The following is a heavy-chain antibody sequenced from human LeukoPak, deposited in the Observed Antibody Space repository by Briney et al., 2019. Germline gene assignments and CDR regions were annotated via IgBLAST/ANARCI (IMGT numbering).Heavy chain of an antibody. V-gene: IGHV1-24*01. J-gene: IGHJ4*02. CDR3: ATGVAIELWYHFDY. CDR1: GYTLTELS. Sequence: ASVKVSCKVSGYTLTELSMHWVRQAPGKGLEWMGGFDPEDGETIYAQKFQGRVTMTEDTSTDTAYTELSSLRSEDTAVYYCATGVAIELWYHFDYWGQGTLVTVSS. CDR2: FDPEDGET. D-gene: IGHD5-18*01.